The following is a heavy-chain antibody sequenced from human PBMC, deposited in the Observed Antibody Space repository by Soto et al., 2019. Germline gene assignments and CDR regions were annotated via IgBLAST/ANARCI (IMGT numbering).Heavy chain of an antibody. J-gene: IGHJ2*01. D-gene: IGHD3-9*01. Sequence: QVQLQQWGAGPLRPLETLSLTCGVSGGSFSGCYWAWIRQPPGKGLEWIGEINDRGSINYNPSLKSRVSISVDTSKNHYSLNLRSVTAADTAVYYCARESHDILTGPPWVWYFDLWGRGTLVTVSS. CDR3: ARESHDILTGPPWVWYFDL. V-gene: IGHV4-34*01. CDR2: INDRGSI. CDR1: GGSFSGCY.